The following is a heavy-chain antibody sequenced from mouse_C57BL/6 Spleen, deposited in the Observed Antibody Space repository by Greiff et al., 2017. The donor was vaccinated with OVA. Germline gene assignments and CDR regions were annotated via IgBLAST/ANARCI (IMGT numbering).Heavy chain of an antibody. CDR2: IRLKSDNYAT. V-gene: IGHV6-3*01. CDR3: TAKPPLRYGSSYHWYFDV. J-gene: IGHJ1*03. D-gene: IGHD1-1*01. CDR1: GFTFSNYW. Sequence: EVKVEESGGGLVQPGGSMKLSCVASGFTFSNYWMNWVRQSPEKGLEWVAQIRLKSDNYATQYAESVKGRFTISRDDSKSSDYLQMNNLRAEDTGIYYCTAKPPLRYGSSYHWYFDVWGTGTTVTVSS.